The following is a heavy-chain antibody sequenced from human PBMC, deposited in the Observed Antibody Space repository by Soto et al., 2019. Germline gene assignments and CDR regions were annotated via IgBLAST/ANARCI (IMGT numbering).Heavy chain of an antibody. V-gene: IGHV3-7*03. CDR3: AKDGGYCSSSTCYSPRNHYFDS. J-gene: IGHJ4*02. CDR2: IKFDGSET. Sequence: GGSLRLSCEASGFTFSDYWMSWVRRAPRKGPEWVANIKFDGSETQYVDSVRGRFTISSDNSRNSLFLQMNSLRAGDTAVYYCAKDGGYCSSSTCYSPRNHYFDSWGQGTLVTVSS. D-gene: IGHD2-2*01. CDR1: GFTFSDYW.